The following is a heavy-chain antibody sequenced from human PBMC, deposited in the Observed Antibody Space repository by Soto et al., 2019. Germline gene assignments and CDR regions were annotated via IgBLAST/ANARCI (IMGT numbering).Heavy chain of an antibody. CDR1: GYTFTSYG. Sequence: ASVKVSCKASGYTFTSYGISWVRQAPGQGLEWMGWISAYNGNTNYAQKLQGRVTMTTDTSTSTAYMELRSLRSDDTAVYYCARGIDSGYDSRTDFNWFDPWGQGTLVTVSS. CDR2: ISAYNGNT. D-gene: IGHD5-12*01. J-gene: IGHJ5*02. CDR3: ARGIDSGYDSRTDFNWFDP. V-gene: IGHV1-18*01.